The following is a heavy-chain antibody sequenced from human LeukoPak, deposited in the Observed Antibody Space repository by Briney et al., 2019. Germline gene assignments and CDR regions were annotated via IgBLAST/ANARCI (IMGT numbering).Heavy chain of an antibody. J-gene: IGHJ4*02. D-gene: IGHD3-3*01. CDR2: ISAYNGNT. CDR3: TRVGTYYDFWSGYYVQGDFDY. Sequence: ASVKVSCKASGYTFTSYGISWVRQAPGQGLEWMGWISAYNGNTNYAQKLQGRVTMTTDTSTSPAYMELRSLRSDDTAVYYCTRVGTYYDFWSGYYVQGDFDYWGQGTLVTVSS. CDR1: GYTFTSYG. V-gene: IGHV1-18*01.